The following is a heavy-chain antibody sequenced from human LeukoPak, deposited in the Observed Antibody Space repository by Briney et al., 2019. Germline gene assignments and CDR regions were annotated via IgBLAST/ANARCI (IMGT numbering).Heavy chain of an antibody. D-gene: IGHD2-8*02. Sequence: GGSLRPSCAASGFTFSSYGMHWVRQAPGKGLEWVAFIRYDGSNKYYADSVKGRFTISRDNSKNILYLQMNSLRAEDTAVYYCAKPIVLAVYALDYWGQGTLVTVSS. CDR1: GFTFSSYG. V-gene: IGHV3-30*02. CDR2: IRYDGSNK. CDR3: AKPIVLAVYALDY. J-gene: IGHJ4*02.